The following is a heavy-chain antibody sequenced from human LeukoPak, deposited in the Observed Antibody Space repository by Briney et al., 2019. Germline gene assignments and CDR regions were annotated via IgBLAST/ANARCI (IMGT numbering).Heavy chain of an antibody. CDR2: INHSGST. J-gene: IGHJ4*02. CDR1: GGSISSGSYY. CDR3: ARLSGRNVLLWFGEIGNIDY. Sequence: SETLSLTCTVSGGSISSGSYYWSWIRQPPGKGLEWIGEINHSGSTNYNPSLKSRVTISVDTSKNQFSLKLSSVTAADTAVYYCARLSGRNVLLWFGEIGNIDYWGQGTLVTVSS. D-gene: IGHD3-10*01. V-gene: IGHV4-39*07.